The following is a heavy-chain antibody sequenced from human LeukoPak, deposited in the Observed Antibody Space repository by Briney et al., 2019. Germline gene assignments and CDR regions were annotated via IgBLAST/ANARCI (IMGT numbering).Heavy chain of an antibody. J-gene: IGHJ3*02. V-gene: IGHV1-2*02. CDR2: INPNSGGT. CDR3: ASYNWNLDAFDI. Sequence: GASVTVSCKASGYTFTGYYMHWVRQAPGQGLEWMGWINPNSGGTNYAQKFQGRVTMTRDTSISTAYMELSRLRSDDTAVYYCASYNWNLDAFDIWSQGTMVTVSS. D-gene: IGHD1-20*01. CDR1: GYTFTGYY.